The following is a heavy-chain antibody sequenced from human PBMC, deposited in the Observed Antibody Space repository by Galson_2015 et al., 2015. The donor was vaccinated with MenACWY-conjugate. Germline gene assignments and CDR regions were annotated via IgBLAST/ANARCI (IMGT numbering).Heavy chain of an antibody. CDR3: ARDSWGSWTEGYNYYGMDV. CDR1: GGSISSSRYY. Sequence: ETLSLTCTVSGGSISSSRYYWAWIRQPPGKGLEWIGSIYYTGTTYYNPSLKSRVTISVDRSKNQFSLKPSSVTAADTAVYYCARDSWGSWTEGYNYYGMDVWGQGTTVTVSS. J-gene: IGHJ6*02. V-gene: IGHV4-39*07. CDR2: IYYTGTT. D-gene: IGHD6-13*01.